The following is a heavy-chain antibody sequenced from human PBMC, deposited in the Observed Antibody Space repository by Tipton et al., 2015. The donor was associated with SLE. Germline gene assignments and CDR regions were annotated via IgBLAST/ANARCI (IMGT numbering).Heavy chain of an antibody. D-gene: IGHD6-6*01. J-gene: IGHJ4*02. Sequence: QSGPEVKKPGASVKVSCKASGFIFTKSYMHWVRQAPGQGLEWMGIINPSDGGTTYAQQFQGRVTMTRDTSTSTVYLELSSLRSEDTAVYFCARERSGMDEYSFDSWGQGTLVTVSS. CDR2: INPSDGGT. V-gene: IGHV1-46*01. CDR1: GFIFTKSY. CDR3: ARERSGMDEYSFDS.